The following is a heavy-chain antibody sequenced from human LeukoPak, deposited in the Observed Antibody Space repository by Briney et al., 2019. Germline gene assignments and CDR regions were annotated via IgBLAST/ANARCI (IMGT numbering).Heavy chain of an antibody. CDR2: ISGSAGTT. D-gene: IGHD2-15*01. J-gene: IGHJ3*02. V-gene: IGHV3-23*01. CDR3: ARDGYCSGGSCYSADAFDI. CDR1: GFTFSDYA. Sequence: GGSLRLSCAASGFTFSDYAMIWVRQAPGKGLEWVSAISGSAGTTYYADSVKGRFTISRDNAKNSLYLQMNSLRAEDTAVYYCARDGYCSGGSCYSADAFDIWGQGTMVTVSS.